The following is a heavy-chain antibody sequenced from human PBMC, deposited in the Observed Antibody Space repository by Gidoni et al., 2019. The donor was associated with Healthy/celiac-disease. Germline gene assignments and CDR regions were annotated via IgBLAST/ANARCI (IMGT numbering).Heavy chain of an antibody. CDR2: MTPNNGNT. CDR1: GYTFTSYD. Sequence: QVQLVQSGAEVKKPGASVKVSCKASGYTFTSYDINWVRQATGHGLEWMGWMTPNNGNTGYAQKFQGRVNMTRNTSISTAYMELSSLRSEDTAVYYCARGLGKVAAAGRIWFDPWGQGTLVTVSS. J-gene: IGHJ5*02. D-gene: IGHD6-13*01. CDR3: ARGLGKVAAAGRIWFDP. V-gene: IGHV1-8*01.